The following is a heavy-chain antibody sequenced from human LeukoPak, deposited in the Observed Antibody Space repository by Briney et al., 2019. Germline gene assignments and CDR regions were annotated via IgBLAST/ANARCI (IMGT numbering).Heavy chain of an antibody. CDR2: ISWNSGSI. D-gene: IGHD4-17*01. J-gene: IGHJ1*01. V-gene: IGHV3-9*01. CDR1: GFSFDDYA. Sequence: GGSLRLSCAASGFSFDDYAMHWVRQAPGKGLEWVSGISWNSGSIVYADSVKGRSTISRDNAKNSLYLQMNSLRAEDTALYYCAKDPDHSTVTTIFFQHWGQGTLVTVSS. CDR3: AKDPDHSTVTTIFFQH.